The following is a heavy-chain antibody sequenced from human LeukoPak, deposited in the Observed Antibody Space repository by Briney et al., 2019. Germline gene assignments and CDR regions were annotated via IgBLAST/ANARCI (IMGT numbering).Heavy chain of an antibody. D-gene: IGHD3-10*01. CDR3: ARTYYYGSGSFYLGGDAFDI. Sequence: GGSLRLSCAASGFTFSSYAMSWVRRAPGKGLEWVSAISSNGGGTFYADSVKGQFTISRDNSQNTLYLQMNSLRAGDTAVYYCARTYYYGSGSFYLGGDAFDIWGQGTMVTVSS. V-gene: IGHV3-23*01. J-gene: IGHJ3*02. CDR1: GFTFSSYA. CDR2: ISSNGGGT.